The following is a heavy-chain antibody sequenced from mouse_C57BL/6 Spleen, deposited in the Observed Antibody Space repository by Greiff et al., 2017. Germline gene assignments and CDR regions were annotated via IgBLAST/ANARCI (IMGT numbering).Heavy chain of an antibody. J-gene: IGHJ2*01. Sequence: QVQLQQPGAELVKPGASVKLSCKASGYTFTSYWMQWVKQRPGQGLEWIGEIDPSDSYTNYNQKFKGKATLTVDTSSSTAYMQLRSLTSEDSAVYYCARRTTVTEHYFDYWGQGTTRTVSS. CDR2: IDPSDSYT. V-gene: IGHV1-50*01. CDR1: GYTFTSYW. CDR3: ARRTTVTEHYFDY. D-gene: IGHD1-1*01.